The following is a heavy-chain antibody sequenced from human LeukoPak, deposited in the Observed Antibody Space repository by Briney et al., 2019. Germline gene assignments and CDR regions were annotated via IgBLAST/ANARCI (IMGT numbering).Heavy chain of an antibody. J-gene: IGHJ4*02. CDR2: ISYDGSNK. V-gene: IGHV3-30*18. CDR3: AKDIGVRNTEGLLGW. CDR1: GFTFSSYG. Sequence: GRSLRLSCAASGFTFSSYGMHWVRQAPGKGLEWVAVISYDGSNKYYADSVKGRFTISRDNSKNTLYLQMNSLRAEDTAVYYCAKDIGVRNTEGLLGWWGQGTLATVSS. D-gene: IGHD3-3*01.